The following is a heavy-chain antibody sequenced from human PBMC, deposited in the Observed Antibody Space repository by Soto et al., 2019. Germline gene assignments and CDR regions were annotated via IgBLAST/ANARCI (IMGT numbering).Heavy chain of an antibody. Sequence: GVLRPSCAASGFTFSSYSMNWVRQAPGKGLEWVSSISSSSSYIYYADSVKGRFTISRDNAKNSLYLQMNSLRAEDTAVYYCARVSCGGDCYSFYYGMDVWGQGTTVTVSS. V-gene: IGHV3-21*01. CDR1: GFTFSSYS. CDR2: ISSSSSYI. J-gene: IGHJ6*02. CDR3: ARVSCGGDCYSFYYGMDV. D-gene: IGHD2-21*02.